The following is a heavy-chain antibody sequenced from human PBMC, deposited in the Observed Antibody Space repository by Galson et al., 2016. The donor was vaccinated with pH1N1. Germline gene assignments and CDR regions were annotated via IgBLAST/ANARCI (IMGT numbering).Heavy chain of an antibody. V-gene: IGHV4-4*07. CDR1: GVFISSHY. D-gene: IGHD2-2*01. CDR3: VREDIVVGEGWHHGMDA. CDR2: LYKTGST. J-gene: IGHJ6*04. Sequence: SETLSLTCSVSGVFISSHYWSWVRQPAGKGLEWIGRLYKTGSTKYNPSLKSRVSMSGDTSKNQISLKLTSVTAADTAVYYGVREDIVVGEGWHHGMDAWGKGTTVTVSS.